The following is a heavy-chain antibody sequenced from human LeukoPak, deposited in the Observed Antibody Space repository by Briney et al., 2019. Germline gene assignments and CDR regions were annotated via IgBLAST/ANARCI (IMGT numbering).Heavy chain of an antibody. CDR3: ARQPGYFDL. Sequence: SETLSLTCTVSGGSISSYYWSWIRQSPGKGLEWIGYIYYSGSTNYNPSLKSRVTISVDTSKNQFSLKLSSVTAADTAVYYCARQPGYFDLWGRGTLVTVSS. J-gene: IGHJ2*01. CDR1: GGSISSYY. CDR2: IYYSGST. V-gene: IGHV4-59*08.